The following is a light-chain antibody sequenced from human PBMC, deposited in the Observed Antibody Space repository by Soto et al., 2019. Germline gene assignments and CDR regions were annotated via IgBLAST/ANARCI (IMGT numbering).Light chain of an antibody. CDR2: GAS. Sequence: EIVLTQSPGTLSLSPGERATLSCRASQSVSSSYLAWYQQKPGQAPRLLIYGASSRATGIPDRFSGSGSGTDFTLTISRLEPEDLAVYYCQQYGISPLTFGPGTKVEIK. CDR1: QSVSSSY. V-gene: IGKV3-20*01. J-gene: IGKJ1*01. CDR3: QQYGISPLT.